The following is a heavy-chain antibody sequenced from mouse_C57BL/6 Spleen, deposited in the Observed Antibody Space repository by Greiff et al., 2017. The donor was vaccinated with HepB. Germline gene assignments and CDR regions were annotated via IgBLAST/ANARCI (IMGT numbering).Heavy chain of an antibody. D-gene: IGHD6-1*01. Sequence: EVQLVESGGGLVQPKGSLKLSCAASGFSFNTYAMNWVRQAPGKGLEWVARIRSKSNNYATYYADSVKDRFTISRDDSESMLYLQMNNLKTEDTAMYYCVRHVSRERNAMDYWGQGTSVTVSS. CDR1: GFSFNTYA. CDR2: IRSKSNNYAT. CDR3: VRHVSRERNAMDY. V-gene: IGHV10-1*01. J-gene: IGHJ4*01.